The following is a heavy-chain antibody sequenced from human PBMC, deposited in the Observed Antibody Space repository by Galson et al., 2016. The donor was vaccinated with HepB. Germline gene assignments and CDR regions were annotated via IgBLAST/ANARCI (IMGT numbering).Heavy chain of an antibody. CDR2: ISDSGGST. V-gene: IGHV3-23*01. D-gene: IGHD1-26*01. CDR1: GFTFSGYS. CDR3: LLSTPYYFDY. Sequence: SLRLSCAVSGFTFSGYSMNWVRQAPGKGLVWVSGISDSGGSTYYADSVKGRFTISRDNSKNTLYLQMNSLRAEDTAVYYCLLSTPYYFDYWGQGTLVTVSS. J-gene: IGHJ4*02.